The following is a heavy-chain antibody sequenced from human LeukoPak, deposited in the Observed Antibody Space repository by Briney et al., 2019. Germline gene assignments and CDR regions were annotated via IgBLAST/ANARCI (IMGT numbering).Heavy chain of an antibody. V-gene: IGHV3-23*01. CDR1: GFTFSSYV. J-gene: IGHJ4*02. CDR2: ISTSGGST. D-gene: IGHD1-26*01. CDR3: AGRNTGIDY. Sequence: GGSLRLSCAASGFTFSSYVMNWVRQAPGKGLEWVSGISTSGGSTYYADSVKCQFTISRDNSKNTLHLQMNSLRAEDTAVYYCAGRNTGIDYWGQGTQVTVSS.